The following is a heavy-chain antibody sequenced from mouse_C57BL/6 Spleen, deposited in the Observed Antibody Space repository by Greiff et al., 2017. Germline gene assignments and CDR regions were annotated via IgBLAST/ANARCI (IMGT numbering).Heavy chain of an antibody. CDR3: ARRRTYYDYDGAKDY. D-gene: IGHD2-4*01. CDR2: INSDGSGT. CDR1: GFNFSDYY. V-gene: IGHV5-16*01. J-gene: IGHJ4*01. Sequence: EVQLVESEGGLVQPGSSMKLSCTASGFNFSDYYMAWVRQVPEKGLEWVANINSDGSGTYYPDSLKSRFIISRDNAKNILYLQMSSLKSEDTATYYCARRRTYYDYDGAKDYWGQGTSVTVAS.